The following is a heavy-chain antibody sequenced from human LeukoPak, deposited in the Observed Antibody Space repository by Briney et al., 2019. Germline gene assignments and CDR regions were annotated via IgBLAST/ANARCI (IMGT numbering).Heavy chain of an antibody. CDR2: VDPEDGET. D-gene: IGHD4-11*01. V-gene: IGHV1-69-2*01. J-gene: IGHJ5*02. CDR3: ATASSRYSNWFDP. CDR1: GYTFTDYY. Sequence: GASVKVSCKVSGYTFTDYYMHWVQQAPGKGLEWMGLVDPEDGETIYAEKFQGRVTITADTSTDTAYMELSSLRSEDTAVYYCATASSRYSNWFDPWGQGTLVTVSS.